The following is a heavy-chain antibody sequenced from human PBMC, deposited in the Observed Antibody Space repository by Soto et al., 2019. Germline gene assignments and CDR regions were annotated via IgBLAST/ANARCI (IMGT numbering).Heavy chain of an antibody. V-gene: IGHV1-69*13. Sequence: VKVSCKASLGTFSSYAISWVRQAPGQGLEWMGGIIPIFGTANYAQKFQGRVTITADESTSTAYMELSSLRSEDTAVYYCASHGYYDFWSGYYEYWFDPWGQGNLVTVSS. J-gene: IGHJ5*02. CDR3: ASHGYYDFWSGYYEYWFDP. D-gene: IGHD3-3*01. CDR1: LGTFSSYA. CDR2: IIPIFGTA.